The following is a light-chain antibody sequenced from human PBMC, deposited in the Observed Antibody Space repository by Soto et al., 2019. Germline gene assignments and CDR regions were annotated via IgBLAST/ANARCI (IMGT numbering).Light chain of an antibody. CDR2: DNN. J-gene: IGLJ3*02. CDR1: SSNIGNNY. V-gene: IGLV1-51*01. CDR3: GTWDSSLGIGV. Sequence: QSVLTQPPSLSAAPGQKVTISCSGSSSNIGNNYVSWYQQVPGTAPKLLIYDNNKRPSGIPDRFSGSQSGTSATLGITGLQTGDEADYYCGTWDSSLGIGVFGGGTKVTVL.